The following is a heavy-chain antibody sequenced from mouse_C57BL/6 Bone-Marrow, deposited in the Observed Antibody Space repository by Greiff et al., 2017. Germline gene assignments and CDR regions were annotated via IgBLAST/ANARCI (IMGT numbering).Heavy chain of an antibody. CDR3: TRSSYDYGKYYFDY. J-gene: IGHJ2*01. V-gene: IGHV1-15*01. CDR1: GYTFTDYE. Sequence: VQLQQSGAELVRPGASVTLSCKASGYTFTDYEMHWVKQTPVHGLEWIGAIDPETGGTAYNQKFKGKAILTADKSSSTAYMELRSLTSEDSAVYYCTRSSYDYGKYYFDYWGQGTTLTVSS. CDR2: IDPETGGT. D-gene: IGHD2-4*01.